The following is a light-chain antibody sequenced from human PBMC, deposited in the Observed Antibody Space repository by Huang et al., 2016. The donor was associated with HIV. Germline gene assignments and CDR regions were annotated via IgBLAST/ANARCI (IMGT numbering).Light chain of an antibody. CDR2: SAS. CDR1: QSIFFRSNSRNY. J-gene: IGKJ2*01. CDR3: QQYYTTPYT. V-gene: IGKV4-1*01. Sequence: DIVMTQSPDSLAVSLGERSTINCKSSQSIFFRSNSRNYLAWYQQKPGQPPKLPIFSASTRASGVPDRCGGSGSGTDFTLTISSLQAEDVAVYYCQQYYTTPYTFGQGTKLDIK.